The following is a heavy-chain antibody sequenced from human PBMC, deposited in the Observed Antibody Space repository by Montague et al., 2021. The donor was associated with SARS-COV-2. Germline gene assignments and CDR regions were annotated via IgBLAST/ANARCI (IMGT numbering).Heavy chain of an antibody. V-gene: IGHV3-11*01. CDR2: ISSSGSAI. CDR1: GLTSSDYY. Sequence: SLRLSCAASGLTSSDYYMSWIRQAPGKGLEWVSHISSSGSAINYADSVKGRFTISRDNAKNSLYLQMNSLRAEDTALYYCARDDLIVGNTKDYYYGMDVWGQGTTVTVSS. J-gene: IGHJ6*02. CDR3: ARDDLIVGNTKDYYYGMDV. D-gene: IGHD1-26*01.